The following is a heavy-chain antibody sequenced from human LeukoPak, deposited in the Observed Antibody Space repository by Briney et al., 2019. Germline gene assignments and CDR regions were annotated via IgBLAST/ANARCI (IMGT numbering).Heavy chain of an antibody. CDR3: ARRYYYDSSSHTKIDY. J-gene: IGHJ4*02. V-gene: IGHV4-34*01. D-gene: IGHD3-22*01. CDR1: GGSFSGYY. Sequence: SETLTLTGAVYGGSFSGYYWSWIGQPPGKELEWIGEINHSGSTNYNPSLKSRVTISVDTSKNQFSLKLSSVTAADTAVYYCARRYYYDSSSHTKIDYSGQGTLVTVSS. CDR2: INHSGST.